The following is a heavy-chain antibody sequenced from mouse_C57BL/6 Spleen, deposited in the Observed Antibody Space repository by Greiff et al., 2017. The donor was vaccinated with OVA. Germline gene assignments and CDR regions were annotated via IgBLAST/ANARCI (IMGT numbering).Heavy chain of an antibody. CDR1: GYSITSGYY. CDR3: ARDQGDYDYDVPSWVAY. J-gene: IGHJ3*01. Sequence: VQLKESGPGLVKPSQSLSLTCSVTGYSITSGYYWNWIRQLPGNKLEWMGYISYDGSNYYNPSLKNRISITRYTSKNQFFLKLNSVTTEDTATYYCARDQGDYDYDVPSWVAYWGQGTLVTVSA. D-gene: IGHD2-4*01. CDR2: ISYDGSN. V-gene: IGHV3-6*01.